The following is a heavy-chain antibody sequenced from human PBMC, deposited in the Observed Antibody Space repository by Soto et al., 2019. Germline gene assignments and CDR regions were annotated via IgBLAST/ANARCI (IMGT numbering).Heavy chain of an antibody. CDR3: ASGGYSYGYNYFDY. J-gene: IGHJ4*02. Sequence: KQSQTLSLTCAISGDSVSSNSAAWNWIRQSPSRGLEWLGRTYYRSKWYNDYAVSVKSRITINPDTSKNQFSLQLNSVTPEDTAVYHCASGGYSYGYNYFDYWGQGTLVTVSS. CDR1: GDSVSSNSAA. D-gene: IGHD5-18*01. V-gene: IGHV6-1*01. CDR2: TYYRSKWYN.